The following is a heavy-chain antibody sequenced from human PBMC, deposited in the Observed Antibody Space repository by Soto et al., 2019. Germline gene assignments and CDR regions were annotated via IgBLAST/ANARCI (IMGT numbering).Heavy chain of an antibody. J-gene: IGHJ6*02. CDR1: GFTFSSYE. Sequence: GGSLRLSCAASGFTFSSYEMNWVRQAPGKGLEWVSYISSSGSTIYYADSVKGRFTISRDSAKNSLYLQMNSLRAEDTAVYYCARMTTGGMDVWGQGTTVTVSS. CDR3: ARMTTGGMDV. CDR2: ISSSGSTI. V-gene: IGHV3-48*03. D-gene: IGHD3-10*01.